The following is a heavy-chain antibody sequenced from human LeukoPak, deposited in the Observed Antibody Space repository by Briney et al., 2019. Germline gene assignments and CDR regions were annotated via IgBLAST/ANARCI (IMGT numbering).Heavy chain of an antibody. Sequence: PGGTLRLSCAASGFTFSNHGMNWVRQAPGKGLEWIGNIYYSGTTYYNPSLKSRVTISVDTSKNQFSLKLSSVTAADTAVYYCARHFYPILLPYGFDPWGQGTLVTVSS. CDR2: IYYSGTT. CDR3: ARHFYPILLPYGFDP. CDR1: GFTFSNHGMN. V-gene: IGHV4-39*01. J-gene: IGHJ5*02. D-gene: IGHD4-17*01.